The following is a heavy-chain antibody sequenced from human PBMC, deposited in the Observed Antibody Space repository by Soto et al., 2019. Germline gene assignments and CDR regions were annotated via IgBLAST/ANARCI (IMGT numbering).Heavy chain of an antibody. CDR1: GFTFTSPA. CDR3: AAGGSEWELPIIDP. J-gene: IGHJ5*02. D-gene: IGHD1-26*01. Sequence: SVKVSCKASGFTFTSPAVQWVRQARGQRLEWIGWIVVGSGNTNYAQKFQERVTITRDMSTSTAYMELSSLRSEDTAVYYCAAGGSEWELPIIDPWGQGILVTVSS. CDR2: IVVGSGNT. V-gene: IGHV1-58*01.